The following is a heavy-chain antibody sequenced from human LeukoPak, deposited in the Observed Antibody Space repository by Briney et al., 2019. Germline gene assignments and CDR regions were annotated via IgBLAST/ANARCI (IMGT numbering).Heavy chain of an antibody. V-gene: IGHV1-8*01. J-gene: IGHJ4*01. CDR1: GYTFTSYD. CDR3: ARGYSFHDVDTAMGHW. CDR2: MNPNSGNT. D-gene: IGHD5-18*01. Sequence: ASVKVSCKASGYTFTSYDINWVRQATGQGLEWMGWMNPNSGNTGYAQKFQGRVTMTRNTSISTAYMELSSLRSEDTAVYYCARGYSFHDVDTAMGHWWGHGTLVTVSS.